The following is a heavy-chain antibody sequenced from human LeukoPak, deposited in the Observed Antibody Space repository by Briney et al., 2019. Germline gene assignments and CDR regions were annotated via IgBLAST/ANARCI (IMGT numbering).Heavy chain of an antibody. CDR2: INPNSGGT. V-gene: IGHV1-2*06. CDR3: ARRRITMIVVGYGMDV. D-gene: IGHD3-22*01. J-gene: IGHJ6*02. Sequence: EASVKVSCKASGYTFTGYYMHWVRQAPGQGLEWMGRINPNSGGTNYAQKFQGRVTMTRDTSISTAYMELSRLRSDDTAAYYCARRRITMIVVGYGMDVWGQGTTVTVSS. CDR1: GYTFTGYY.